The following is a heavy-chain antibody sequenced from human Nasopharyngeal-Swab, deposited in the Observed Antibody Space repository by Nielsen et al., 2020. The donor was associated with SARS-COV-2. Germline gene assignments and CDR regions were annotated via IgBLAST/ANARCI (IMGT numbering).Heavy chain of an antibody. D-gene: IGHD6-6*01. CDR1: GFTFSSYA. V-gene: IGHV3-23*01. Sequence: GESLKISCAASGFTFSSYAMSWVRQAPGKGLERVSAISGSGGSTYYADSVKGRFTISRDNSKNTLYLQMNSLRAEDTAVYYCAKGGSSVIAWFDPWGQGTLVTVSS. CDR2: ISGSGGST. J-gene: IGHJ5*02. CDR3: AKGGSSVIAWFDP.